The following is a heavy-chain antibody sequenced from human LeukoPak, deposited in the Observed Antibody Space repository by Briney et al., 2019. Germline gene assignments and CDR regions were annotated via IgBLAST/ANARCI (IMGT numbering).Heavy chain of an antibody. Sequence: PGGSLRLSCAASGFTFDDYGMSWVRQAPGKGLEWVSGINWNGGNTGYSDSVKGRFTISRDNAKNSLYLQKDSLRAEDTALYYCGRDLSGWYGPDYWGQGTLVTVSS. D-gene: IGHD6-19*01. CDR1: GFTFDDYG. CDR2: INWNGGNT. CDR3: GRDLSGWYGPDY. J-gene: IGHJ4*02. V-gene: IGHV3-20*04.